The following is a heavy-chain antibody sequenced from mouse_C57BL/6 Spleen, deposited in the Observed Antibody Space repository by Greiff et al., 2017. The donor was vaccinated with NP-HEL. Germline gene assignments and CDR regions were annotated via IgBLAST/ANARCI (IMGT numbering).Heavy chain of an antibody. CDR3: VRHESSGYLYFDY. V-gene: IGHV10-1*01. D-gene: IGHD3-2*02. CDR2: IRSKSNNYAT. J-gene: IGHJ2*01. Sequence: EVMLVESGGGLVQPKGSLKLSCAASGFSFNTYAMNWVRQAPGKGLEWVARIRSKSNNYATYYADSVKDRFTISRDDSESMLYLQMNNLKTEDTAMYYCVRHESSGYLYFDYWGQGTTLTVSS. CDR1: GFSFNTYA.